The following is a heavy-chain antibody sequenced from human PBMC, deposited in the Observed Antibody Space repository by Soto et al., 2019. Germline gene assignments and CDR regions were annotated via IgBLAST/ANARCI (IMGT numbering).Heavy chain of an antibody. V-gene: IGHV4-34*01. CDR3: ARVERGTATTVVDAFDI. CDR1: GGSVNSGNYY. J-gene: IGHJ3*02. Sequence: QVQLQQWGAGLLKPSETLSLTCAVFGGSVNSGNYYWSWIRQPPGKGLEWIVEMSHSGGTHFNPSLKSRATISVDTSKNQFSLKMSSVTAADTALYYCARVERGTATTVVDAFDIWGPGTMVTVSS. D-gene: IGHD1-1*01. CDR2: MSHSGGT.